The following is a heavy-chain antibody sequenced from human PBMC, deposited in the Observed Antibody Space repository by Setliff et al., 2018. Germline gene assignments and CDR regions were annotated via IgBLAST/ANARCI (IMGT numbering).Heavy chain of an antibody. D-gene: IGHD3-16*01. Sequence: SETLSLTCNVSGGSISTSNYHWGWVRQPPGKGLEWIANIYFDGDTVKQPFLKSRVTISIDTSKNQFSLGLSSVIVADSATYYCVRVRVVQGYYEFDSWGQGARVTVS. J-gene: IGHJ4*02. CDR3: VRVRVVQGYYEFDS. CDR1: GGSISTSNYH. V-gene: IGHV4-39*07. CDR2: IYFDGDT.